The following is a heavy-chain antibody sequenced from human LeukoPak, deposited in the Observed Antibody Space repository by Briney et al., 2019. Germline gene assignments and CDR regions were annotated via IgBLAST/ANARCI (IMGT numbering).Heavy chain of an antibody. Sequence: PSQTLSLTCTVSGGSISSGDYYWSWIRQPPGKGLEWIGYIYYSGRTHYNPSLTRRLTISVDTSKNQFSLKLSSVTAADTAVYYCARGHTTVPYRSWGQGTLVTVSS. CDR1: GGSISSGDYY. D-gene: IGHD4-17*01. V-gene: IGHV4-30-4*01. CDR3: ARGHTTVPYRS. J-gene: IGHJ4*02. CDR2: IYYSGRT.